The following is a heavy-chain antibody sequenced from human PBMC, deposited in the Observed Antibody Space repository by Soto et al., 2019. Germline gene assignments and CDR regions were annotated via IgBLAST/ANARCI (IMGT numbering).Heavy chain of an antibody. CDR2: INAANGDI. CDR1: GYTFTAYP. V-gene: IGHV1-3*01. CDR3: AQKDYYAAGVYHFDQ. D-gene: IGHD3-10*01. Sequence: QVQLVQSGAEVKKPGASVKVSCRASGYTFTAYPLHWVRQAPGQRLEWMGWINAANGDIGYSREFQGRVTITRDTSASTVYMEVSSLTSEDTAVYDCAQKDYYAAGVYHFDQWGQGTLVTVSS. J-gene: IGHJ4*02.